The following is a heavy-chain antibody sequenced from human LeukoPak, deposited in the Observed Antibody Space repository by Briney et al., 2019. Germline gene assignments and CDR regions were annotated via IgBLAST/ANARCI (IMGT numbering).Heavy chain of an antibody. Sequence: SVKVSCKASGGTFSSYAISWVRQAPGQGLEWMGGIIPIFGTANYAQKFQGRVTITADESTSTAYMELSSLRSEDTAVYYCARANRGYSYGRPYYYCMDVWGKGTTVTISS. CDR1: GGTFSSYA. CDR3: ARANRGYSYGRPYYYCMDV. D-gene: IGHD5-18*01. V-gene: IGHV1-69*13. CDR2: IIPIFGTA. J-gene: IGHJ6*03.